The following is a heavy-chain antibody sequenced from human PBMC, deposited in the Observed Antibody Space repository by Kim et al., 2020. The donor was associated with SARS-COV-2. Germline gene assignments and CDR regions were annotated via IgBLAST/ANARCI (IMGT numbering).Heavy chain of an antibody. V-gene: IGHV1-69*02. CDR3: ARGAAAGSWWFDP. Sequence: YAQKYQGGVTITADKSTSTAYMELSSLRSEDTAVYYCARGAAAGSWWFDPWGQGTLVTVSS. J-gene: IGHJ5*02. D-gene: IGHD6-13*01.